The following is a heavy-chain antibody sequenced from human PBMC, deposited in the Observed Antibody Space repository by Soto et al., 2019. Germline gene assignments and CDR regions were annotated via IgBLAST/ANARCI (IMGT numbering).Heavy chain of an antibody. J-gene: IGHJ4*02. CDR1: GFTFSSYG. D-gene: IGHD5-12*01. V-gene: IGHV3-33*01. Sequence: QVQLVESGGGVVQPGRSLRLSCAASGFTFSSYGMHWVRQAPGKGLEWVAVIWYDGSNKYYADSVKGRFTISRDNSKNTLYLQMNSLRAEDTAVYYCARDSGQLYFDYWGQGTLVTVFS. CDR3: ARDSGQLYFDY. CDR2: IWYDGSNK.